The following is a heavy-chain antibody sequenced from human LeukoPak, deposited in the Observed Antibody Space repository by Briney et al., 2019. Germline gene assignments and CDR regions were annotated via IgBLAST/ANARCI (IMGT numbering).Heavy chain of an antibody. CDR2: IYHSGST. CDR3: ASGTYYYDSSGYYFDY. V-gene: IGHV4-30-2*01. Sequence: SETLSLTCAVSGGSISSGGYSWSWIRQPPGKGLEWIGYIYHSGSTYYNPSLKSRVTISVDRSKNQFSLKLSSVTAADTAVYYCASGTYYYDSSGYYFDYWGQGTLVTVSS. J-gene: IGHJ4*02. CDR1: GGSISSGGYS. D-gene: IGHD3-22*01.